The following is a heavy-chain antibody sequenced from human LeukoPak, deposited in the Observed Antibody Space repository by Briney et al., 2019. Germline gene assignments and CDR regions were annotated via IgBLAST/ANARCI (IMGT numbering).Heavy chain of an antibody. Sequence: GGSLRLSCAASGFTFSSYSMNWVRQAPGKGLEWVSSISSSSSYIYYADSVKGRFTISRDNAKNSLYLQMNSLRSEDTAVYYCAAVTKANLGAFDIWGQGTMVTVSS. V-gene: IGHV3-21*04. CDR1: GFTFSSYS. CDR3: AAVTKANLGAFDI. J-gene: IGHJ3*02. D-gene: IGHD6-19*01. CDR2: ISSSSSYI.